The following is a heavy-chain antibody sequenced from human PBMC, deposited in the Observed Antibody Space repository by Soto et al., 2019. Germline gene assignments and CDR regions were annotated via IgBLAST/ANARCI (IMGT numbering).Heavy chain of an antibody. CDR1: GVTFSSYG. J-gene: IGHJ3*02. V-gene: IGHV3-30*18. CDR3: AKDRHAFDI. Sequence: QVQLVESGGGVVQPGRSLRLSCAASGVTFSSYGMHWVRQAPGKGLEWVAVISYDGSNKYYADSVKGRFTISRDNSKNTLYLHMNSLRAEDTAVYYCAKDRHAFDIWGQGTMVTFSS. CDR2: ISYDGSNK.